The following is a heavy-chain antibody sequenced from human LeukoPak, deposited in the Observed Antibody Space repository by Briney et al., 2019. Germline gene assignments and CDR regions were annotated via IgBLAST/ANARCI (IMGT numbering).Heavy chain of an antibody. J-gene: IGHJ6*02. Sequence: PGGSLRLSCAASGFTFSNFAMHWVRRAPGKGLEWVAVISYDGDNEYYADSVKGQFTISRDNSKDRLYLQMNSLRPEDTAMYYCARVRGGRSWYYYGMDVWGRGTTVTVSS. CDR2: ISYDGDNE. CDR1: GFTFSNFA. CDR3: ARVRGGRSWYYYGMDV. D-gene: IGHD3-16*01. V-gene: IGHV3-30-3*01.